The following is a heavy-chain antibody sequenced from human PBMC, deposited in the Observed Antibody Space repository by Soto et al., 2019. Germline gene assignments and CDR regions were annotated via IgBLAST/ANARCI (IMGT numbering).Heavy chain of an antibody. V-gene: IGHV1-69*06. CDR1: GGTFSSYA. CDR3: ARGHGGYCSGGSCAYFYYYGMDV. J-gene: IGHJ6*02. Sequence: QVQLVQSGAEVKKPGSSVKVSCKASGGTFSSYAISWVRQAPGHGLEWMGGIIPIFGTANYAQKFQGRVTITADKSTITAYMELSSLRSEDTAVYYCARGHGGYCSGGSCAYFYYYGMDVWGQGTTVTVSS. D-gene: IGHD2-15*01. CDR2: IIPIFGTA.